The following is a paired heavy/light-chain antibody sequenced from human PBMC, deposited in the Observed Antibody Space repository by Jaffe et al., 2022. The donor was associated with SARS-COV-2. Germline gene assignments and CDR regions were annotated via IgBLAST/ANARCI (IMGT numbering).Heavy chain of an antibody. D-gene: IGHD6-13*01. V-gene: IGHV2-26*01. CDR2: IFSNDEK. J-gene: IGHJ4*02. CDR3: ARILTVAAPFDY. CDR1: GFSLSNARMG. Sequence: QVTLKESGPVLVKPTETLTLTCTVSGFSLSNARMGVSWIRQPPGKALEWLAHIFSNDEKSYSTSLKSRLTISKDTSKSQVVLTMTNMDPVDTATYYCARILTVAAPFDYWGQGTLVTVSS.
Light chain of an antibody. Sequence: QSVLTQPPSVSGAPGQRVTISCTGSSSNIGAGYDVHWYQQLPGTAPKLLIYGNSNRPSGVPDRFSGSKSGTSASLAITGLQAEDEADYYCQSYDSSLSGPWVFGGGTKLTVL. CDR2: GNS. J-gene: IGLJ3*02. CDR1: SSNIGAGYD. V-gene: IGLV1-40*01. CDR3: QSYDSSLSGPWV.